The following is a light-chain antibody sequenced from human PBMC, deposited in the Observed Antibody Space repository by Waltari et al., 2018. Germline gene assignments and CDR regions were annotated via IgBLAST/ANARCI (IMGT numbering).Light chain of an antibody. CDR1: DLRNQS. CDR2: KDT. V-gene: IGLV3-25*03. CDR3: QSTDSSANVV. Sequence: SYELTQPPSVSVSPGPTARITCSGDDLRNQSGCWYPQKPGQDLRVIRYKDTERPSGIPGRFSGSGSEATVTLTISGVQAEDEADYYCQSTDSSANVVFGGGTKLTVL. J-gene: IGLJ2*01.